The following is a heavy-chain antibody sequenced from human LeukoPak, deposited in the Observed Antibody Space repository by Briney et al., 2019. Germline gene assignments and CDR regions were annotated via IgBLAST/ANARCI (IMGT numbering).Heavy chain of an antibody. D-gene: IGHD6-6*01. Sequence: SETLSLTCTVTGGSISSSSYYWGWIRQPPGKGLEWIGSIYYSGSTYYNPSLKSRVTISVDTSKNQSSLKLSSVTAADTAVYYCARHRRSGSSSSGDHAEYFQHWGQGTLVTVSS. V-gene: IGHV4-39*01. CDR1: GGSISSSSYY. CDR2: IYYSGST. J-gene: IGHJ1*01. CDR3: ARHRRSGSSSSGDHAEYFQH.